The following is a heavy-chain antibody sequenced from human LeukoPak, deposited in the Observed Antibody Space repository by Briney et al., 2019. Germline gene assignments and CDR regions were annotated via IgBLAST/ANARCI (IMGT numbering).Heavy chain of an antibody. D-gene: IGHD3-10*01. CDR2: INTDGSDT. Sequence: GGSLRLSCTASGFTFSNSWMNWVRQAPGKGLVWVSRINTDGSDTAYADSVKGRFTISRDNAENSLYLQMDSLRAEDTAVYYCARDLGSGNPPDYWGQGTLVTVSS. CDR1: GFTFSNSW. J-gene: IGHJ4*02. CDR3: ARDLGSGNPPDY. V-gene: IGHV3-74*01.